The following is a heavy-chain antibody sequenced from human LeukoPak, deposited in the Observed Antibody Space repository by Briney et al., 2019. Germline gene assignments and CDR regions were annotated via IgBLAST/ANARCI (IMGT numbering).Heavy chain of an antibody. Sequence: PGRSLRLSCAASGFTFSNYWMHWVRQAPGKGLEWVSRIYSDGSNTVYAEPVKGRFTISRDNAKNTLFLQMNSLRAEDTAVYYCGRGASWQGNVCEIWGQGTMVTVSS. D-gene: IGHD3-10*01. V-gene: IGHV3-74*01. CDR1: GFTFSNYW. CDR3: GRGASWQGNVCEI. CDR2: IYSDGSNT. J-gene: IGHJ3*02.